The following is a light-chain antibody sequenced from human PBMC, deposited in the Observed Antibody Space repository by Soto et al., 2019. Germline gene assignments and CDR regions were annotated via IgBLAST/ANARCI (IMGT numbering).Light chain of an antibody. CDR3: QQYNNWPPET. Sequence: EIVLTQSPGTLSLSPGERATLSCRASQSVTNNYLAWYQQRPGQAPRLLIYGASTRATGIPARFSGSGSGTEFTLTISSLQSEDFAVYYCQQYNNWPPETVGQGTKVDIK. J-gene: IGKJ1*01. CDR2: GAS. CDR1: QSVTNN. V-gene: IGKV3-15*01.